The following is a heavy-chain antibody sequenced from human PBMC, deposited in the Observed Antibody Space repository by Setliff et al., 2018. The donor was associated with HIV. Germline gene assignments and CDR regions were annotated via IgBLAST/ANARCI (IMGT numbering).Heavy chain of an antibody. V-gene: IGHV1-2*02. CDR3: AREAHGGNPWGDY. Sequence: ASVKVSCKASGYTFTDNYIHWVRQAPGQGLEWMAWINSASGGTNYAQNFQGRVTVTRDTSTSTVYMEVNSLRSEDTAVYYCAREAHGGNPWGDYWGQGTLVTVSS. J-gene: IGHJ4*02. CDR2: INSASGGT. D-gene: IGHD2-15*01. CDR1: GYTFTDNY.